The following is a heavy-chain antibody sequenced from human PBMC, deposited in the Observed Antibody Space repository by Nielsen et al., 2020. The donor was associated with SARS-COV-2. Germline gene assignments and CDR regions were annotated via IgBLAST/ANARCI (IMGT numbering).Heavy chain of an antibody. CDR2: IYYSGST. V-gene: IGHV4-61*01. Sequence: SETLSLTCTVSGGSISSGSYYWSWIRQPPGKGLEWIGYIYYSGSTNYNPSLKSRVTISVDTSKNQFSLKLSSVTAADTAVYYCARFGIKRQFDPWGQGTLVTVSS. D-gene: IGHD5-18*01. CDR3: ARFGIKRQFDP. J-gene: IGHJ5*02. CDR1: GGSISSGSYY.